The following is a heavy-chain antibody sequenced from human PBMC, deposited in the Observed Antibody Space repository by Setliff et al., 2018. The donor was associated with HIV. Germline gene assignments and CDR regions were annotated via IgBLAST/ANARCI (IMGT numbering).Heavy chain of an antibody. Sequence: PGGSLRLSCAASGFTFSSYAMSWVRQAPGKGLVWVSRINSDGSSTSYADSVKGRFTISRDNSKNTLYLQMNSLRAEDTAVYYCARVSYSSSPRDAFDIWGQGTMVTVSS. J-gene: IGHJ3*02. CDR1: GFTFSSYA. CDR2: INSDGSST. V-gene: IGHV3-23*01. CDR3: ARVSYSSSPRDAFDI. D-gene: IGHD6-6*01.